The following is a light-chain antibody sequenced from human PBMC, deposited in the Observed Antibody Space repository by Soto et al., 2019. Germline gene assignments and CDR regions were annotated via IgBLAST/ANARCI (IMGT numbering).Light chain of an antibody. CDR3: QQYGSSPIT. J-gene: IGKJ5*01. CDR2: GAS. Sequence: EIVLTQSPGTLSLSPGERATLSCRASQSVRSSYLAWYQQKFGQAPRRLIYGASTRATGIPDRFSGSGSGTDFTLTISRLEPEDFAVYYCQQYGSSPITFGQGTRLEIK. CDR1: QSVRSSY. V-gene: IGKV3-20*01.